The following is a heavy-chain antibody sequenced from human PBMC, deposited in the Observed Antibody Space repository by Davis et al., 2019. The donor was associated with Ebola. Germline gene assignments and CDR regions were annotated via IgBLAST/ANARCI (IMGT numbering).Heavy chain of an antibody. J-gene: IGHJ4*02. CDR3: ARDPSYYYDSSGYFDY. CDR1: GFTFSSYS. V-gene: IGHV3-21*01. CDR2: ISSSSRYI. Sequence: GESLKISCAASGFTFSSYSMNWVRQAPGKGLEWVSSISSSSRYIYYADSVKGRFTISRDNAKNSLYLQMNSLRAEDTAVYYCARDPSYYYDSSGYFDYWGQGTLVTVSS. D-gene: IGHD3-22*01.